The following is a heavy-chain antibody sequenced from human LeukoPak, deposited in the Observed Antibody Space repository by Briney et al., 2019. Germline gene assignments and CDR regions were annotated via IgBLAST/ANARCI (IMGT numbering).Heavy chain of an antibody. CDR3: AKNYGRSRQQLVDY. Sequence: GESLRLSWAVSGFTFSSYAMSWVRQAPGKGLEWVAAISGSGGSTYYADSVKGRFTISRGNSKNTLYLQMNSRRAEDTAVYYCAKNYGRSRQQLVDYWGQGTLVTVSS. D-gene: IGHD6-13*01. J-gene: IGHJ4*02. CDR2: ISGSGGST. V-gene: IGHV3-23*01. CDR1: GFTFSSYA.